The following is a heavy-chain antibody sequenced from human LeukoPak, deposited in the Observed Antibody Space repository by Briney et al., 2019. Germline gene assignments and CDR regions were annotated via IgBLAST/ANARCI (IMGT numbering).Heavy chain of an antibody. Sequence: ASVKVSCKASAYTFTSYNINWVRQATGQALEWMGWMNPNSGNTGYAQKFQGRVTMTRNTSISTAYMELSSLTSEDTAVYYCARDGSGSYYDRGWFDPWGQGTLVTVSS. CDR1: AYTFTSYN. D-gene: IGHD3-10*01. J-gene: IGHJ5*02. V-gene: IGHV1-8*01. CDR2: MNPNSGNT. CDR3: ARDGSGSYYDRGWFDP.